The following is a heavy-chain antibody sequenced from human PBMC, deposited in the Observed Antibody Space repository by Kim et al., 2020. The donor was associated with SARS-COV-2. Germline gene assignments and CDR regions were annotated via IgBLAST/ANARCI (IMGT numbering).Heavy chain of an antibody. Sequence: YAASVKGRFTISRDDSKSIAYLQMNSLKTEDTAVYYCTRGASIGYYYFDYWGQGTLVTVSS. D-gene: IGHD3-22*01. J-gene: IGHJ4*02. V-gene: IGHV3-49*02. CDR3: TRGASIGYYYFDY.